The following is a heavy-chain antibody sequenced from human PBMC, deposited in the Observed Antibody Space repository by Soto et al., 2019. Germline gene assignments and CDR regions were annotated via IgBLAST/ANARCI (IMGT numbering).Heavy chain of an antibody. CDR3: AIAMDGRWDPFEY. CDR2: IWYDGSND. V-gene: IGHV3-33*01. CDR1: GFTFSDYG. Sequence: GGSLRLSSAASGFTFSDYGMHWVRQAPGKGLEWVSVIWYDGSNDYYTEPVKGRFTMSRDISRKTLYLQMNSLRAEDTAVYYWAIAMDGRWDPFEYCGQRPLVTGPS. D-gene: IGHD6-19*01. J-gene: IGHJ4*02.